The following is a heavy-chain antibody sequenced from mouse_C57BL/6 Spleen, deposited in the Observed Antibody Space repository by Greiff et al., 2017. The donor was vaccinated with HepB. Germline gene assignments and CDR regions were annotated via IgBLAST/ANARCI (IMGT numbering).Heavy chain of an antibody. CDR1: GFSLTSYG. V-gene: IGHV2-2*01. D-gene: IGHD1-1*01. Sequence: VQLQESGPGLVQPSQSLSITCTVSGFSLTSYGVHWVRQSPGKGLEWLGVIWSGGSTDYNAAFISRLSISKDNSKSQVFFKMNSLQADDTAIYYCASYEAWFAYWGQGTLVTVSA. CDR3: ASYEAWFAY. CDR2: IWSGGST. J-gene: IGHJ3*01.